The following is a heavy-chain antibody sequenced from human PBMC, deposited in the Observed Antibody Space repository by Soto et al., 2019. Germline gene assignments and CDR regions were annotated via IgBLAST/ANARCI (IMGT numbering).Heavy chain of an antibody. CDR1: GFTFSSYG. CDR3: ARAIAVADQFDY. D-gene: IGHD6-19*01. Sequence: GGSLRLSCAASGFTFSSYGMHWVRQAPGKGLEWVAVIWYDGSNKYYADSVKGRFTISRDNSKNTLYLQMNSLRAEDTAVYYCARAIAVADQFDYWGQGTLVTVSS. CDR2: IWYDGSNK. V-gene: IGHV3-33*01. J-gene: IGHJ4*02.